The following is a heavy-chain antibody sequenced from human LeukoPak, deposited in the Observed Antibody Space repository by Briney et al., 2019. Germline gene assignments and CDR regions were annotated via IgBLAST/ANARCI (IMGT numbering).Heavy chain of an antibody. V-gene: IGHV3-23*01. Sequence: GGSLRLSCAASGFTFSNYDMSWVRQSPGKGLEWVSTISDRGSSTYYADSVKGRLTISRDNSKNTLYLQMSSLRAEDTAVFYCARDRVYYYDSSGSGDAFDIWGQGTMVTVSS. CDR1: GFTFSNYD. D-gene: IGHD3-22*01. J-gene: IGHJ3*02. CDR3: ARDRVYYYDSSGSGDAFDI. CDR2: ISDRGSST.